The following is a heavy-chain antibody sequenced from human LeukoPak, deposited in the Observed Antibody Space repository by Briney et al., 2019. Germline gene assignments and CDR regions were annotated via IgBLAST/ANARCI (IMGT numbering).Heavy chain of an antibody. CDR3: ARGSIVATRFDY. V-gene: IGHV4-39*07. Sequence: SETLSLTCTVSGGSISSSSYYWGWIRQPPGTGLEWIGSIYYSGYTYYNPSLESRVTISVDTSKNQFSLKLSSVTAADTAVYYCARGSIVATRFDYWGQGTLVTVSS. D-gene: IGHD5-12*01. CDR1: GGSISSSSYY. CDR2: IYYSGYT. J-gene: IGHJ4*02.